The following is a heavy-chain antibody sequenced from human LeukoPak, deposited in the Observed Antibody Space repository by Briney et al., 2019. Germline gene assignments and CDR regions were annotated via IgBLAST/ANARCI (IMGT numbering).Heavy chain of an antibody. D-gene: IGHD2-21*01. CDR1: GGSMNSHY. CDR3: ARDSFLNGMDV. Sequence: SETLSLTCTVSGGSMNSHYWSWIRQPPGKGLEWIGYMLDTVTTKDNPSLKSRFTLSADTSKNQFSLRLTSVTAADTAVYYCARDSFLNGMDVWGQGTTVTVSS. V-gene: IGHV4-59*11. CDR2: MLDTVTT. J-gene: IGHJ6*02.